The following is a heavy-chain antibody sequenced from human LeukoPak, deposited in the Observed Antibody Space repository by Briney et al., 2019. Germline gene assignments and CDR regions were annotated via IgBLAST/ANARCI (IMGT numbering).Heavy chain of an antibody. Sequence: SETLSLTCTVSGGSVSSYYWSWIRQPPGKGLEWVGYIYYSGSTNYSPSLKSRATISVDTSKNQFSLNLSSVTPADTAVYYCAGYSSTFYFYYGMDLWGRGTTVTVSS. CDR1: GGSVSSYY. J-gene: IGHJ6*02. CDR2: IYYSGST. CDR3: AGYSSTFYFYYGMDL. D-gene: IGHD2-2*01. V-gene: IGHV4-59*02.